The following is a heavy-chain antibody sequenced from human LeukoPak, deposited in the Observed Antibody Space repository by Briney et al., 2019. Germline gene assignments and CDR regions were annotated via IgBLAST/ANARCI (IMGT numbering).Heavy chain of an antibody. V-gene: IGHV4-34*01. CDR3: AREDLGYCSGGSCYALDY. D-gene: IGHD2-15*01. Sequence: AETLSLTCAVYGGSFSGYYRSWVRQPPGKGLEWIGEINHSGSTNYNPSLKSRVTISVDTSKNQFSLKLSSVTAADTAVYYCAREDLGYCSGGSCYALDYWGQGTLVTVCS. CDR2: INHSGST. CDR1: GGSFSGYY. J-gene: IGHJ4*02.